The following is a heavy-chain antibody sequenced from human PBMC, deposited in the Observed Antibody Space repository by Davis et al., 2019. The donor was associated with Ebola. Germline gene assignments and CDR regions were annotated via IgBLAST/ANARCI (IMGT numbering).Heavy chain of an antibody. Sequence: GESLKISCAASGFTFSSYAMSWVRQAPGKGLEWVSAISGSGGSTYYADSVKGRFTISRDNSKNTLYLQMNSLRAEDTAVYYCEPVGDILTGYPLLGYWGQGTLVTVSS. CDR1: GFTFSSYA. D-gene: IGHD3-9*01. CDR3: EPVGDILTGYPLLGY. V-gene: IGHV3-23*01. CDR2: ISGSGGST. J-gene: IGHJ4*02.